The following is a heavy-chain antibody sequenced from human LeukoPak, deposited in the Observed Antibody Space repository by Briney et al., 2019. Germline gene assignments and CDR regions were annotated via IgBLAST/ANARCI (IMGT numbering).Heavy chain of an antibody. CDR3: ARDRFGTAMAEDAFDP. D-gene: IGHD5-18*01. CDR2: ISGSGGST. CDR1: GFTFSSYA. Sequence: GGSLRLSCAASGFTFSSYAMSWVRQAPGKGLEWVSAISGSGGSTYYADSVKGRFTISRDNSKNTLYLQMNSLRAEDTAVYYCARDRFGTAMAEDAFDPWGQGTLVTVSS. V-gene: IGHV3-23*01. J-gene: IGHJ5*02.